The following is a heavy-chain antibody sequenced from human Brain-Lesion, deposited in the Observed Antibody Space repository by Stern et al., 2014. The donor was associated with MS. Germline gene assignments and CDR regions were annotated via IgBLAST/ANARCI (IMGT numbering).Heavy chain of an antibody. Sequence: QVQLVESGPGLVKPSGTLSLTCAVSGGSISSNWWSWVRQSPGKGLEWIGESDHSGSTIYNPSLKSRVTVSVDKSKNRFSLNLRSVPAADTAVYFCARFPASRPHVFDSWGQGTLVTVSS. V-gene: IGHV4-4*02. CDR3: ARFPASRPHVFDS. CDR1: GGSISSNW. D-gene: IGHD6-13*01. CDR2: SDHSGST. J-gene: IGHJ4*02.